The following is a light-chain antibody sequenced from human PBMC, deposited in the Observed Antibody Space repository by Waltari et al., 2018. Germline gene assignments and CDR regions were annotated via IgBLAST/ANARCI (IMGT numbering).Light chain of an antibody. CDR3: QQSYNMPLT. CDR2: DAS. V-gene: IGKV1-39*01. J-gene: IGKJ4*01. Sequence: DIQMTQSPSSLSASVGDRLTITCRASQSISTYLNWYQQKSGKAPKLLIYDASSLQSGVPSRFSGSGSGTDFTLPISSLHSEDFATYYCQQSYNMPLTVGGGTKVEI. CDR1: QSISTY.